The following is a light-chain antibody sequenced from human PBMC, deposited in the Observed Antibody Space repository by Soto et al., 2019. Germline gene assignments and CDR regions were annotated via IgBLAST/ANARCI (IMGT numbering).Light chain of an antibody. Sequence: EIVLTQSPGTLSLSPGERATLSCRASQSFSSSSLAWYQQKPGQAPGLLIYGASSRATGIPDRFSGSGSGTDFTLTISRLEPEDFAVYYCQQYGSSPGYTFGQGTKLEIK. CDR2: GAS. CDR1: QSFSSSS. J-gene: IGKJ2*01. CDR3: QQYGSSPGYT. V-gene: IGKV3-20*01.